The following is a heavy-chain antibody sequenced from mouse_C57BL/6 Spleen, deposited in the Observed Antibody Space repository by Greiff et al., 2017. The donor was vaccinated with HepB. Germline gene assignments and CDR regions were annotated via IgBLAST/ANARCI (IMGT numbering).Heavy chain of an antibody. V-gene: IGHV1-82*01. CDR2: IYPGDGDT. J-gene: IGHJ1*03. CDR1: GYAFSSSW. Sequence: QVQLKQSGPELVKPGASVKISCKASGYAFSSSWMNWVKQRPGKGLEWIGRIYPGDGDTNDNGKFKGKATLTADKSSSTAYMQLSSLTSEDSAVYFCARSGFRYWYFDVWGTGTTVTVSS. CDR3: ARSGFRYWYFDV.